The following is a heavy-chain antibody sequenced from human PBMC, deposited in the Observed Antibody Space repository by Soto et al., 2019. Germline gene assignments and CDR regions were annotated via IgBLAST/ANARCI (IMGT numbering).Heavy chain of an antibody. CDR2: ISFEGSNK. Sequence: QVQLVESGGGEVQPGRSLRLCCAASGFTFSDFGMHWVRQSPGKGLEWVAVISFEGSNKYFAESVRGRFTISRDDSKNTVYLQMNSLRPEDTAVYSCARDLTDYNYEYKFGFWGQGTLVTVSS. CDR1: GFTFSDFG. V-gene: IGHV3-30*03. D-gene: IGHD4-4*01. CDR3: ARDLTDYNYEYKFGF. J-gene: IGHJ4*02.